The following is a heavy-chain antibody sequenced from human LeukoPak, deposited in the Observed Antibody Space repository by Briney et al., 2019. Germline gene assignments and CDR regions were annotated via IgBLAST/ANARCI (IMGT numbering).Heavy chain of an antibody. J-gene: IGHJ4*02. CDR1: GFTVSSNY. V-gene: IGHV3-66*01. CDR3: AREYYYCSGGSCYRNKFDY. D-gene: IGHD2-15*01. Sequence: GGSLRLSCAASGFTVSSNYMSWVRQAPGKGLEWVSVIYSGGSTYYADSVKGRFTISRDNSKNTLYLQMNSLRAEDTAVYYCAREYYYCSGGSCYRNKFDYWGQGTLVTVSS. CDR2: IYSGGST.